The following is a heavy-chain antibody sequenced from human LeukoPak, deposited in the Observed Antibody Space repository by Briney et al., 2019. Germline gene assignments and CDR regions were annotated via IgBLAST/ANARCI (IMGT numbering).Heavy chain of an antibody. J-gene: IGHJ4*02. D-gene: IGHD5-24*01. Sequence: SETLSLTCTVSGGSISSGDYYWSWIRQPPGKGLEWIGYIYYSGSTYYNPPLKSRVTISVDTSKNQFSLKLSSVTAADTAVYYCARSGRWLHNSGIDYWGQGTLVTVSS. CDR3: ARSGRWLHNSGIDY. V-gene: IGHV4-30-4*01. CDR1: GGSISSGDYY. CDR2: IYYSGST.